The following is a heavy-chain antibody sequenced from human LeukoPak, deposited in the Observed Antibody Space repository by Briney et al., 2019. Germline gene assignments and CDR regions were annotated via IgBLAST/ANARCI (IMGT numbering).Heavy chain of an antibody. J-gene: IGHJ4*02. CDR3: ARTLISAVTIRGPEPSWNFDY. V-gene: IGHV4-59*01. Sequence: PSETLSLTCTVSGGSISSYSWSWVRQPPGKGLEWIGYIFYTGSTNYNPSLRSRVTISVDTSKNQFSLKLSSVTAADTAVYYCARTLISAVTIRGPEPSWNFDYWGQGTLVTVSS. CDR1: GGSISSYS. D-gene: IGHD4-17*01. CDR2: IFYTGST.